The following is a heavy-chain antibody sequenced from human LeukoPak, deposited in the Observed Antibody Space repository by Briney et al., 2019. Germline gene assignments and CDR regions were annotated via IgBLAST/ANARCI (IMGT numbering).Heavy chain of an antibody. Sequence: PGGSLRLSCAASGFTFSSYAMSWVRQAPGKGLEWVSAISGSGGSTYYADSVKGRFTISRDNSKNTLYLQMNSLRAEDTAVYYCARGMEYAVTTYYDYWGQGTLVTVSS. CDR1: GFTFSSYA. CDR2: ISGSGGST. D-gene: IGHD4-17*01. J-gene: IGHJ4*02. CDR3: ARGMEYAVTTYYDY. V-gene: IGHV3-23*01.